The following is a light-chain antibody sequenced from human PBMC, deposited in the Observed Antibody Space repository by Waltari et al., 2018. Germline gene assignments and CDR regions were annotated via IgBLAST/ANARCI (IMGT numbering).Light chain of an antibody. J-gene: IGKJ1*01. Sequence: DIVMTQSPDSQAVSLGERATINCRSSQSILDNSNKRNYLTWYQQKAGQPPRLLISWASTRESGVPDRFSGSGSGTDFTLTISSLQAEDVAVYYCQQYYSTLWTFGQGTKVEIK. CDR3: QQYYSTLWT. CDR1: QSILDNSNKRNY. V-gene: IGKV4-1*01. CDR2: WAS.